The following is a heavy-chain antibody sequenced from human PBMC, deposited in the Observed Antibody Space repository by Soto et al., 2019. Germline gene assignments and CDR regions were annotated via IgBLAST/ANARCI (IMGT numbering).Heavy chain of an antibody. Sequence: SVKVSCKASGGTFSSYTISWVRQAPGQGLEWMGRIIPILGIANYAQKFQGRVTITADKSTSTAYMELSSLRSEDTAVYYCARSTAVAGSFGAFDIWGQGTMVTVSS. CDR2: IIPILGIA. V-gene: IGHV1-69*02. CDR1: GGTFSSYT. J-gene: IGHJ3*02. D-gene: IGHD6-19*01. CDR3: ARSTAVAGSFGAFDI.